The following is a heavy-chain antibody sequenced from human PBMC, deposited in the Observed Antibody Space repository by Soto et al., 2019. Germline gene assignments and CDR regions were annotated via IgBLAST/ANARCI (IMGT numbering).Heavy chain of an antibody. V-gene: IGHV1-69*12. CDR2: IMPVFPTP. Sequence: QVQLVQSGAEVKKPGSSVKVSCKTSGGTFRTSAISWVRQAPGQGLEWMGGIMPVFPTPDYAQKFQGRVYITADEYTNTAYMELRSLRSEDTAVYYCARDKDRQELGGNYYYIMDVWGQGTTVTVSS. J-gene: IGHJ6*01. CDR3: ARDKDRQELGGNYYYIMDV. CDR1: GGTFRTSA. D-gene: IGHD3-3*02.